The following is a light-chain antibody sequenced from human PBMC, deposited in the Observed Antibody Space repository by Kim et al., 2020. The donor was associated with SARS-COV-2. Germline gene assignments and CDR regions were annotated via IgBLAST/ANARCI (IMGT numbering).Light chain of an antibody. CDR1: QGIRNY. V-gene: IGKV1-17*03. CDR3: LQHNSYPLT. CDR2: GAS. Sequence: SASVGERVTITCRAIQGIRNYLAWFQQKQGKVPKRLIYGASNLQSGVPSRFSGSGSGTEFTLTISSLKPEDFATYYCLQHNSYPLTFGQGTKLEI. J-gene: IGKJ2*01.